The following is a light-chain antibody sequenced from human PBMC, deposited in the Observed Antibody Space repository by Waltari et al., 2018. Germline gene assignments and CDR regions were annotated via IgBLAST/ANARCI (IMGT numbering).Light chain of an antibody. CDR2: YDS. CDR1: NIGSKS. V-gene: IGLV3-21*04. Sequence: SYVLTQPPSVSVAPGKTARITCGGNNIGSKSVHWYQQKPGQAPVLVIYYDSDRPAGIPERFSGSNSGNTATLTISRVEAGEEADYYCQVWDSSSEHWVFGGGTKLTVL. CDR3: QVWDSSSEHWV. J-gene: IGLJ3*02.